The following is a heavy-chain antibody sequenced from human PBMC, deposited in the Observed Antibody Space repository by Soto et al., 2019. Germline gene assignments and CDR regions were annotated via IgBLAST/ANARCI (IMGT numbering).Heavy chain of an antibody. D-gene: IGHD6-25*01. CDR3: TRDASCDRSARGWFDP. CDR2: ISSNSAYI. Sequence: GGSLRLSCAASGFTFRSFTMNWVRQAPGKGLEWASTISSNSAYIYYTDALRGRFTISRDNAKNSLHLQMNSLRAEDTAVYYCTRDASCDRSARGWFDPWGPGNLVTVSS. J-gene: IGHJ5*02. CDR1: GFTFRSFT. V-gene: IGHV3-21*01.